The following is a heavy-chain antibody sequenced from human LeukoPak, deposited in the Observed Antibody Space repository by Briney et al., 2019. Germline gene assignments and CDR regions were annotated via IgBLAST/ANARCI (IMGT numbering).Heavy chain of an antibody. CDR2: IYTSGST. D-gene: IGHD6-13*01. V-gene: IGHV4-61*02. CDR3: ARGVLISSSWPYWYFDL. Sequence: SQTLSLTCTVSGGSISSGSYYWSWIRQPAGKGREWIGRIYTSGSTNYNPSLKSRVTISVDTSKNQFSLKLSSVTAADTAVYYCARGVLISSSWPYWYFDLWGRGTLVTVSS. CDR1: GGSISSGSYY. J-gene: IGHJ2*01.